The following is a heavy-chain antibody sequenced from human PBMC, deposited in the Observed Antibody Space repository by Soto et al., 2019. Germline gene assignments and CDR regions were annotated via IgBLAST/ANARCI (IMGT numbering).Heavy chain of an antibody. CDR1: GFSLREYA. J-gene: IGHJ5*02. D-gene: IGHD5-12*01. Sequence: QVQLVESGGGVVQPGKSLRLSCAASGFSLREYAMHWVRQAPGKGLEWVAVMSYDGSTKYNADSVKGRFTISRDNSKNPGFPEMSILRPEDTAVYYCARGPYWTTITFIHPFDPCCEVTLGTVSS. CDR3: ARGPYWTTITFIHPFDP. CDR2: MSYDGSTK. V-gene: IGHV3-30-3*01.